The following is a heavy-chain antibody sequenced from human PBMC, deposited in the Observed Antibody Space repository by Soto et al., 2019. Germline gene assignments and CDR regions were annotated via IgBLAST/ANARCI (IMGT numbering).Heavy chain of an antibody. CDR3: ARGRYGDY. V-gene: IGHV1-18*01. J-gene: IGHJ4*02. CDR1: GYAFTTYG. Sequence: QVHLLQSGAEVKKPGASVKVTCKGSGYAFTTYGITWVRQAPGQGLKWMGWISAHNGNTNYAQKLQGRVTVTRDTSTSTAYMELRSLRSDDTAVYYCARGRYGDYWGQGALVTVSS. D-gene: IGHD1-1*01. CDR2: ISAHNGNT.